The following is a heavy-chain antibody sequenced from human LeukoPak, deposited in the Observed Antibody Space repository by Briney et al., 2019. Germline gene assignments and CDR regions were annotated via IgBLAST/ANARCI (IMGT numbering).Heavy chain of an antibody. D-gene: IGHD3-3*01. CDR3: ARGPGNTIFGVVTPYYYYGMDV. CDR2: IIPILGIA. V-gene: IGHV1-69*04. CDR1: GGTFISYA. Sequence: SVKVSCKASGGTFISYAISWVRQAPGQGLEWMGRIIPILGIANYAQKFQGRVTMTRNTSISTAYMELSSLRSEDTAVYYCARGPGNTIFGVVTPYYYYGMDVWGQGTTVTVSS. J-gene: IGHJ6*02.